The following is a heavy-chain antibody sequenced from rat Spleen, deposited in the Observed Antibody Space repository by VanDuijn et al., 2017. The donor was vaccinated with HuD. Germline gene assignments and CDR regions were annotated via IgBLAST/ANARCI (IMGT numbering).Heavy chain of an antibody. CDR2: IWSGGST. CDR3: ARVGYSSYIRYFDY. V-gene: IGHV2-16*01. CDR1: GFSLPNFG. D-gene: IGHD1-2*01. Sequence: QVQLKESGPGLVQPSQTLSLTCTVSGFSLPNFGVTWVRQPPGKGLEWIGAIWSGGSTDYSSALKSRLSISRDTSKSQLLLKMNSLQTEDTAMYFCARVGYSSYIRYFDYWGQGVMVTVSS. J-gene: IGHJ2*01.